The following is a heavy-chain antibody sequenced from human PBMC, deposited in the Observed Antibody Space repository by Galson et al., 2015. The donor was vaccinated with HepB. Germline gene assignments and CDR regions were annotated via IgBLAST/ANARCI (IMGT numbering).Heavy chain of an antibody. D-gene: IGHD3-22*01. V-gene: IGHV1-18*01. J-gene: IGHJ4*02. CDR1: GYTFTSYG. CDR2: ISAYNGNT. CDR3: ARDLWGHHYYDSSGYYFDY. Sequence: SVKVSCKASGYTFTSYGISWVRQAPGQGLEWMGWISAYNGNTNYAQKLQGRVTMTTDTSTSTAYMELRSLRSDDTAVYYCARDLWGHHYYDSSGYYFDYWGQGTLVTVSS.